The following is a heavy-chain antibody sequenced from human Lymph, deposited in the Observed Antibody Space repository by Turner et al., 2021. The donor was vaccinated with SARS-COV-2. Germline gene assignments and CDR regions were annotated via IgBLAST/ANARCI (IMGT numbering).Heavy chain of an antibody. CDR1: GYTFTGYY. J-gene: IGHJ6*02. CDR2: INPNSGGT. V-gene: IGHV1-2*02. D-gene: IGHD3-3*01. Sequence: QVQLVQSGAEVKKPGASVKVYCKASGYTFTGYYRHWVRQAPGQGLEWMGWINPNSGGTNYAQKFQGRVTMTRDTSISTAYMELSRLRSDDTAVYYCARDVERYNDFWSGYSGGYGLDVWGQGTTVTVSS. CDR3: ARDVERYNDFWSGYSGGYGLDV.